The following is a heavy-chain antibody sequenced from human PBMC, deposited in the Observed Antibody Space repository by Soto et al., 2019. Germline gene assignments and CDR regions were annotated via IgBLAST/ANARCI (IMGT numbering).Heavy chain of an antibody. V-gene: IGHV3-23*01. D-gene: IGHD3-9*01. CDR1: GFTFSSYA. Sequence: GGSLRLSCAASGFTFSSYAMSWVRQAPGKGLEWVSAISGRGGSTYYADSVKGRFTISRDNSKNTLYLQMNSLRAEDTAVYYCAKATQYYDILTGYYSGRPGPFDYWGQGTLVTVSS. CDR3: AKATQYYDILTGYYSGRPGPFDY. J-gene: IGHJ4*02. CDR2: ISGRGGST.